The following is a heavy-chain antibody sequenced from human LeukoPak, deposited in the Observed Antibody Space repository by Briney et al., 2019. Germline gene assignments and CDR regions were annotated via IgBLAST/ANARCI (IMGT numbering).Heavy chain of an antibody. D-gene: IGHD3-9*01. Sequence: GALRLSCAASGFTFSSYAMHWVRQAPGKGLEWVAVISYDGSNKYYADSVKGRFTISRDNSKNTLYLQMNSLRAEDTAVYYCARGTGIRYFDWLFALDYWGQGTLVTVSS. CDR1: GFTFSSYA. V-gene: IGHV3-30-3*01. CDR3: ARGTGIRYFDWLFALDY. CDR2: ISYDGSNK. J-gene: IGHJ4*02.